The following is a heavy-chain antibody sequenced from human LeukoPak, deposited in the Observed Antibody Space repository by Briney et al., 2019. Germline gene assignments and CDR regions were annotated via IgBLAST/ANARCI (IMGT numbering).Heavy chain of an antibody. J-gene: IGHJ5*02. D-gene: IGHD4-17*01. V-gene: IGHV4-30-2*01. Sequence: SETLSLTCAVSGGSISSGGYSWSWIRQPPGKGLEWIGYIYHSGSTYYNPSLKNRVTISVDRSKNQFSLKLSSVTAADTAVYYCARGVRVRRVTTGNWFDPWGQGTLVTVSS. CDR1: GGSISSGGYS. CDR2: IYHSGST. CDR3: ARGVRVRRVTTGNWFDP.